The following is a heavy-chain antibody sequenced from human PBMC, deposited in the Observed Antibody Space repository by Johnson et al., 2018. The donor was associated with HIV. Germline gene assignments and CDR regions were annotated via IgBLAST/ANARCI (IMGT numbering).Heavy chain of an antibody. J-gene: IGHJ3*02. CDR2: IKSKTDGGTT. D-gene: IGHD1-26*01. CDR1: GFTFSNAW. V-gene: IGHV3-15*01. CDR3: ARSWELGETAFDI. Sequence: VQLVESGGGVVQPGRSLRLSCAASGFTFSNAWMSWVRQAPGKGLEWVGRIKSKTDGGTTDYAAPVQGRFTISRDDSKNTLYLQMNSLRAEDTAVYYCARSWELGETAFDIWGQGTMVTVSS.